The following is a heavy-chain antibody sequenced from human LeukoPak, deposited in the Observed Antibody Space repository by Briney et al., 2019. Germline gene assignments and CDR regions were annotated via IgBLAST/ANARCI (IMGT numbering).Heavy chain of an antibody. D-gene: IGHD5-18*01. Sequence: PGGSLRLSCAASGFTVSSNYMSWVRQAPGKGLEWVSVIYSGGSTYYADSVKGRFTISRDNAKNSLYLQMNSLRAEDTAVYYCARSERVPMVTDFFDYWGQGTLVTVSS. V-gene: IGHV3-53*01. CDR3: ARSERVPMVTDFFDY. CDR1: GFTVSSNY. CDR2: IYSGGST. J-gene: IGHJ4*02.